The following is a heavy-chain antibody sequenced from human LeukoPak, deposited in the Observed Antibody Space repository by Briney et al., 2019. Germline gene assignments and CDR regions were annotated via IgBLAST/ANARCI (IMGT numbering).Heavy chain of an antibody. CDR1: GYTFTSYY. CDR3: AKDGDSSSGHCDY. V-gene: IGHV1-46*01. J-gene: IGHJ4*02. D-gene: IGHD6-19*01. CDR2: INPSSGTT. Sequence: ASVKVPCKASGYTFTSYYMHWVRQAPGQGLEWMGRINPSSGTTSYAQKFQGRVTITADTSTRTVYMELTSLTSEDTAVYYCAKDGDSSSGHCDYWGQGTLVTVSS.